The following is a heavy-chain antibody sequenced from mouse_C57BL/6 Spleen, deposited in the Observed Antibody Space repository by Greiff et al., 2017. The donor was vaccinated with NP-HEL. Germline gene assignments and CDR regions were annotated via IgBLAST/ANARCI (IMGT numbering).Heavy chain of an antibody. Sequence: QVQLQQSGPELVKPGASVKISCKASGYAFSSSWMNWVKQRPGKGLEWIGRIYPGDGDTNYNGKFKGKATLTAEKSSSTAYMQLSSRTSEDSAVYFCARGGGDFDYWGQGTTLTVSS. CDR3: ARGGGDFDY. V-gene: IGHV1-82*01. CDR1: GYAFSSSW. J-gene: IGHJ2*01. CDR2: IYPGDGDT.